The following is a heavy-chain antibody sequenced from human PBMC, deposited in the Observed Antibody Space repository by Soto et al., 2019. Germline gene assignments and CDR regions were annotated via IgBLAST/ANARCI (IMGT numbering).Heavy chain of an antibody. D-gene: IGHD3-10*01. CDR3: AREWHYYGSGSPFFQH. J-gene: IGHJ1*01. CDR2: INPSGGST. Sequence: QVQLVQSGAEVKKPGASVKVSCKASGYTFTSYYMHWVRQAPGQGLEWMGIINPSGGSTSYAQKFQGRVTMTRDTSTSTVYMELSSLRSEDTAVYYCAREWHYYGSGSPFFQHWGQGTLVTVSS. CDR1: GYTFTSYY. V-gene: IGHV1-46*01.